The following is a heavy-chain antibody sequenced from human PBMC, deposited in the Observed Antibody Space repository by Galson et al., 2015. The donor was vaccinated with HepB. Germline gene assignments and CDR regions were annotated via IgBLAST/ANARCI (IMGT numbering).Heavy chain of an antibody. V-gene: IGHV3-49*04. Sequence: SLRLSCAASGFTFGDYAMSWVRQAPGKGLEWVGFIRNKAYGGTTEYAASVKGRFTISRDDSKSIAYLQMSSLKTEDTAVYYCTRDTPPRGYSGYDPFDYWGQGTLVTVSS. D-gene: IGHD5-12*01. CDR3: TRDTPPRGYSGYDPFDY. J-gene: IGHJ4*02. CDR2: IRNKAYGGTT. CDR1: GFTFGDYA.